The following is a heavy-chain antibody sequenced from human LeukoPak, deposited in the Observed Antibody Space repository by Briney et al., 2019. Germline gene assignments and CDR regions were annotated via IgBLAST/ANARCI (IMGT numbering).Heavy chain of an antibody. CDR3: ARDLEIGEPDY. CDR2: IYTSGST. Sequence: SETLSLTCTVSGGSISSYYWNWIRQPAGKGLEWIGRIYTSGSTNYNPSLKSRVTMSIETSKNQFSLKQKSVTAADTAVYYCARDLEIGEPDYWGEGTLVTVSS. V-gene: IGHV4-4*07. D-gene: IGHD3-10*01. J-gene: IGHJ4*02. CDR1: GGSISSYY.